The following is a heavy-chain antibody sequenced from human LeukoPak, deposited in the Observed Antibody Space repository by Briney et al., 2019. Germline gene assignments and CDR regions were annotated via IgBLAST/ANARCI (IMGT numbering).Heavy chain of an antibody. CDR2: ISYDGSNK. D-gene: IGHD6-19*01. J-gene: IGHJ4*02. Sequence: GGSLRLSCAASGFTFSSYAMHWVRQAPGKGLEWVAVISYDGSNKYYADSVKGRFTISRDNSKNTLYLQMNSLRAEDTAIYFCARDLGSSGWYRGLDYWGQGTLVTVSS. CDR3: ARDLGSSGWYRGLDY. V-gene: IGHV3-30-3*01. CDR1: GFTFSSYA.